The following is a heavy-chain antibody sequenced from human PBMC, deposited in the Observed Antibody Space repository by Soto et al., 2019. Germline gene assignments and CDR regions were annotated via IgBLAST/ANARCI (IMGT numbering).Heavy chain of an antibody. CDR3: ARSLGTTGSFNWFDP. J-gene: IGHJ5*02. V-gene: IGHV4-4*07. D-gene: IGHD1-7*01. Sequence: QVQLQESGPGLVKPSETLSLTCTVSGDSISSYHWSWIRQPAGKGLEWIGRIYTSGSTNYNPSLKSRVTMSVDTSKNQFSLKLSSVTAADTAVYYCARSLGTTGSFNWFDPWGQGTLVTVSS. CDR2: IYTSGST. CDR1: GDSISSYH.